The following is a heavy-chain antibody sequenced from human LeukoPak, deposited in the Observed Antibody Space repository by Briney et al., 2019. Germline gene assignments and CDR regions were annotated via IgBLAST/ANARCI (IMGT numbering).Heavy chain of an antibody. D-gene: IGHD3-10*01. CDR1: GGTFSSYA. J-gene: IGHJ3*02. Sequence: ASVKVSCKASGGTFSSYAISRVRQAPGQGLEWMGGIIPIFGTANYAQKFQGRVTITADESTSTAYMELSSLRSEDTAVYYCARRAVRGVIALAAFDIWGQGTMVTVSS. CDR3: ARRAVRGVIALAAFDI. CDR2: IIPIFGTA. V-gene: IGHV1-69*13.